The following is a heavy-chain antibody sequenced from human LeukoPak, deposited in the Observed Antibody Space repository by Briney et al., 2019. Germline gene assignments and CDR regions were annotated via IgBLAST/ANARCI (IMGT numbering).Heavy chain of an antibody. CDR1: GFTFSSYA. D-gene: IGHD2-21*02. V-gene: IGHV3-23*01. CDR2: ISGSGGST. CDR3: AKDGLAYCGGDCYSV. Sequence: PGGSLRLSCAASGFTFSSYAMSWFRQAPGKGLEWVSAISGSGGSTYYADSVKGRFTISRDNSKNTLYLQMNSLRAEDTAVYYCAKDGLAYCGGDCYSVWGQGTLVTVSS. J-gene: IGHJ4*02.